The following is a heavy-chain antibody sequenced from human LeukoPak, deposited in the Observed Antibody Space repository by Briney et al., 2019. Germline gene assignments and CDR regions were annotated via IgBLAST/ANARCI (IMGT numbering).Heavy chain of an antibody. V-gene: IGHV3-23*01. D-gene: IGHD6-19*01. Sequence: GGSLRLSCAASGFIFSSYGMSWVRQAPGKGLEWVSAISGSGGSTYYADSVKGRFTISRDNSKNTLYLQMKSLRVEDTAVYYCAAQWLLLGAFDIWGQGTMVTVSS. CDR2: ISGSGGST. CDR1: GFIFSSYG. CDR3: AAQWLLLGAFDI. J-gene: IGHJ3*02.